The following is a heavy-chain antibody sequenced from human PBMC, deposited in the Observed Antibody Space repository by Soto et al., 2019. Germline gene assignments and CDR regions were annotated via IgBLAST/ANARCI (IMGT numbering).Heavy chain of an antibody. CDR3: ARREKWHDFEY. J-gene: IGHJ4*02. CDR2: IYPGDSDT. Sequence: PGESLKISCKGSGYDFSSYWIAWVRQMPGKGLEWMGMIYPGDSDTKYSPSFQGRVTISADRSTNTAYLHWGSLTASDTARYFCARREKWHDFEYWGQGSLVTVYS. CDR1: GYDFSSYW. D-gene: IGHD5-12*01. V-gene: IGHV5-51*01.